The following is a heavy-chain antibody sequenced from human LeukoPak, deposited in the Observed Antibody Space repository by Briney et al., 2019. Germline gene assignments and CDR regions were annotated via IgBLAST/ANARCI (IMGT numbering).Heavy chain of an antibody. J-gene: IGHJ4*02. CDR2: ISGSGGIT. D-gene: IGHD6-19*01. Sequence: GGSLRLSCAASGFTFSSYAMSWVRQAPGKGLEGVSGISGSGGITYYADSVKGRFTVSRDNSKNTLYLQMNSPRAEDTAVYYCAKDGHSSGWSFDYWGQGTLVTVSS. CDR3: AKDGHSSGWSFDY. CDR1: GFTFSSYA. V-gene: IGHV3-23*01.